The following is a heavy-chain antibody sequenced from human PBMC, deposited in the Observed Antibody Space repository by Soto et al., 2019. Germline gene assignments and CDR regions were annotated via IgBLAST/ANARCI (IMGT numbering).Heavy chain of an antibody. CDR2: ISYDGSNK. V-gene: IGHV3-30*18. CDR1: GFTFSSYG. CDR3: AKTAHPGELLQDFDY. D-gene: IGHD3-10*01. J-gene: IGHJ4*02. Sequence: QVQLVESGGGVVQPGRSLRLSCAASGFTFSSYGMHWVRQDPGKGLDLVAVISYDGSNKYYADSVKGRFTISRDNSKNTLYLQMNSLRAEDTAVYYCAKTAHPGELLQDFDYWGQGTLVTVSS.